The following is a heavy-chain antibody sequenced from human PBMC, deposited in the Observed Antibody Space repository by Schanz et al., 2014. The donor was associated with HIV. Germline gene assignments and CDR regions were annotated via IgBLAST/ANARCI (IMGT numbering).Heavy chain of an antibody. CDR2: MWYDESHK. CDR3: AKCPTMVRGTGMDV. CDR1: GFTFSSSG. J-gene: IGHJ6*02. V-gene: IGHV3-33*03. D-gene: IGHD3-10*01. Sequence: QVQLVESGGGVVQPGRSLRLSCTASGFTFSSSGMHWVRQAPGKGLEWVAAMWYDESHKGYADAVKGRFTISRDKSKNTLYLQMNSLRAEDTAVYYCAKCPTMVRGTGMDVWGQGTTVTVSS.